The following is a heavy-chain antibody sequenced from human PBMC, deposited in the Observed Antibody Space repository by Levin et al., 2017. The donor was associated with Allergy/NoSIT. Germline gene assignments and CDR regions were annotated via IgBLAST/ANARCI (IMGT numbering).Heavy chain of an antibody. CDR1: GFTFSSYA. J-gene: IGHJ4*02. CDR2: ISGSGGST. V-gene: IGHV3-23*01. D-gene: IGHD2-2*01. Sequence: GGSLRLSCAASGFTFSSYAMSWVRQAPGKGLEWVSGISGSGGSTYYADSVKGRFTISRDNSKNTLYLQMNSLRAEDTAVYYCAKDTPALSAGPYFDYWGQGTLVTVSS. CDR3: AKDTPALSAGPYFDY.